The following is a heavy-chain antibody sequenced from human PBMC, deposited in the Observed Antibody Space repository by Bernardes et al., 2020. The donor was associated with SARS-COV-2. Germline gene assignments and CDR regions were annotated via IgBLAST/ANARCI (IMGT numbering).Heavy chain of an antibody. CDR2: IWHDGSRE. J-gene: IGHJ5*01. Sequence: GGSLRLSCAASGFTFRDYTMHWVRQAPGKGLEWVAVIWHDGSREYYVDSVKGRFAISRDNSNNTLYLQMNNLRVEDTALYRCATEDGEWLESWGRGTLVTVSS. D-gene: IGHD4-17*01. CDR3: ATEDGEWLES. V-gene: IGHV3-33*01. CDR1: GFTFRDYT.